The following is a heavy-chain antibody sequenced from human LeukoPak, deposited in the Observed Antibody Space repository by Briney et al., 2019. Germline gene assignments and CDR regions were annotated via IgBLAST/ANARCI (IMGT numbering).Heavy chain of an antibody. CDR1: GYSISSSYY. Sequence: SETLSLTCAVSGYSISSSYYWSWIRQPPGRGLEWIGYIYYSGSTDYNPSLKSRVTLSVDTSKNQFSLNLSSVTAADTAVYYCASLDYSSSYYWFDPWGQGTLVTVSS. V-gene: IGHV4-61*01. CDR3: ASLDYSSSYYWFDP. D-gene: IGHD6-13*01. CDR2: IYYSGST. J-gene: IGHJ5*02.